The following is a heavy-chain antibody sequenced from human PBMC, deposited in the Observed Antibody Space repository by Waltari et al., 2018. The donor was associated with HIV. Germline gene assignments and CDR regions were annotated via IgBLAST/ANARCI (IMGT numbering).Heavy chain of an antibody. D-gene: IGHD6-19*01. J-gene: IGHJ4*02. CDR3: ARRRLNSSGWYYFDY. V-gene: IGHV4-59*01. CDR1: GGSLSSYY. CDR2: IYYSGST. Sequence: QVQLQESGPGLVKPSETLSLTCTVSGGSLSSYYWRWIRQLPGKGLEWIGNIYYSGSTNYNPSLKSRVTISVDTSKNQFSLKLSSVTAADTAVYYCARRRLNSSGWYYFDYWGQGTLVTVSS.